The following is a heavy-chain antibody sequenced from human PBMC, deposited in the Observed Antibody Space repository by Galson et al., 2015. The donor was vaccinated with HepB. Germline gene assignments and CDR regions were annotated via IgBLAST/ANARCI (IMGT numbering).Heavy chain of an antibody. CDR2: ISGSGGRT. J-gene: IGHJ4*02. D-gene: IGHD6-19*01. V-gene: IGHV3-23*01. Sequence: SLRLSCAASGFTFSSYALTWVRQAPGKGLEWVSVISGSGGRTYYADSVKGRFTISRDNSKNTMYLQMDSLRAEDTAVFYCAKDRMPGPYRIAVAGTFGLSDYWGQGTLVTVSS. CDR1: GFTFSSYA. CDR3: AKDRMPGPYRIAVAGTFGLSDY.